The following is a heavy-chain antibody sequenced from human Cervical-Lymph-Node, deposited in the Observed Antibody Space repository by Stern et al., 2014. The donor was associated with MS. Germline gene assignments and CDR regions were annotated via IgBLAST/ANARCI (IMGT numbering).Heavy chain of an antibody. CDR3: AKGSRIVGSTEFDS. D-gene: IGHD1-26*01. CDR1: GFTFSDSA. J-gene: IGHJ4*02. CDR2: SSCSGVST. V-gene: IGHV3-23*04. Sequence: EVQLVESGGGLAQPGGSLRLSCAGSGFTFSDSAMSWVRQAPGTGLEWVSGSSCSGVSTYYAASVQGRFNISRDKSMDTMYLQMSSLRVDDTAVYYCAKGSRIVGSTEFDSWGQGTLVTVSS.